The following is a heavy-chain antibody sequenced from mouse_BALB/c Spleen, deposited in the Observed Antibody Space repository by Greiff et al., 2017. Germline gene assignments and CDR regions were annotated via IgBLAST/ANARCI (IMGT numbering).Heavy chain of an antibody. CDR3: ARDQGTAYAMDY. CDR1: GFTFSDYY. V-gene: IGHV5-4*02. D-gene: IGHD1-2*01. CDR2: ISDGGSYT. J-gene: IGHJ4*01. Sequence: EVKLVESGGGLVKPGGSLKLSCAASGFTFSDYYMNWVRQTPEKRLEWVATISDGGSYTYYPDSVKGRFTISRDNAKNNLYLQMSSLKSEDTAMYYCARDQGTAYAMDYWGQGTSVTVSS.